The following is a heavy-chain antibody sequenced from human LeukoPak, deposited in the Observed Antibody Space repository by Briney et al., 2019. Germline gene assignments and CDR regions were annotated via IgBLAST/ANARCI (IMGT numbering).Heavy chain of an antibody. J-gene: IGHJ4*02. V-gene: IGHV4-34*01. CDR1: VGSFSGYD. CDR2: INHSGST. D-gene: IGHD6-19*01. Sequence: SETLSLTCAVYVGSFSGYDWSWIRQPPGNGLEWIGEINHSGSTNYNPSLKSRVTISVDTSKNQFSLKLSSVTAADTAVYYCARDYVGVAGTFDYWGQGTLVTVSS. CDR3: ARDYVGVAGTFDY.